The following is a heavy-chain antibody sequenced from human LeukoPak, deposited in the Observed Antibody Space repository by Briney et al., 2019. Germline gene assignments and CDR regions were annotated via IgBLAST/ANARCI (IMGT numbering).Heavy chain of an antibody. J-gene: IGHJ3*02. Sequence: PGRSLRLSCAASGFTFSSYWMHWVRQAPGKGLVWVSRINSDGSSTSYADSVKGRFTISRDNAKNTLYLQMNSLRAEDTAVYYCARERLVGANDAFDIWGQGTMVTVSS. CDR2: INSDGSST. V-gene: IGHV3-74*01. D-gene: IGHD1-26*01. CDR3: ARERLVGANDAFDI. CDR1: GFTFSSYW.